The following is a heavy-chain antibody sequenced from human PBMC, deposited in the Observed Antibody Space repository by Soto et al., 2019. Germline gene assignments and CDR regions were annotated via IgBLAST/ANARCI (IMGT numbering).Heavy chain of an antibody. J-gene: IGHJ5*02. CDR2: ISGSGGST. CDR1: GFTFSSYT. V-gene: IGHV3-23*01. D-gene: IGHD3-22*01. CDR3: AKDQPLSGYRSGWFDP. Sequence: EVQLLESGGGLVQPGGSLRLSCAASGFTFSSYTMSWVRQAPGKGLEWVSAISGSGGSTYYADSVKGRFTISRDNSKNTLYLQMNSLRAEDTAVYYCAKDQPLSGYRSGWFDPWGQGTLVTVSS.